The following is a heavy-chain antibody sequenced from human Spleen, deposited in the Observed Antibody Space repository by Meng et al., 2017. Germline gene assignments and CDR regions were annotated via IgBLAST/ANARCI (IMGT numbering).Heavy chain of an antibody. Sequence: GESLKISCAGSGFTFSSYAMSWVRQGPGKGLEWVASISAIDGSTYYADSIKGRFTISRDNSRNTLFLQMHSLRAEDTAVYYCAKGARIAVETYTFDYWGPGTLVTVSS. CDR1: GFTFSSYA. D-gene: IGHD4-23*01. J-gene: IGHJ4*02. CDR2: ISAIDGST. CDR3: AKGARIAVETYTFDY. V-gene: IGHV3-23*01.